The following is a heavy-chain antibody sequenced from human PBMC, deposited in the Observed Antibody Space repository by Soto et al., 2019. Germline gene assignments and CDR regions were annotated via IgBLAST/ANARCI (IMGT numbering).Heavy chain of an antibody. V-gene: IGHV3-48*02. CDR2: ISSDSRYK. CDR1: GFTLSNYA. J-gene: IGHJ6*02. D-gene: IGHD2-15*01. Sequence: EVQLVESGGGLVQPGGSLRLSCAASGFTLSNYAVNWVRQAPGKGLEWVSYISSDSRYKYHGDSVKGRFTISRDNARNSVYLQMNSLRDEDTAVYYCARIKLVDFFFINVDVYDMDVWGQGTPVTVSS. CDR3: ARIKLVDFFFINVDVYDMDV.